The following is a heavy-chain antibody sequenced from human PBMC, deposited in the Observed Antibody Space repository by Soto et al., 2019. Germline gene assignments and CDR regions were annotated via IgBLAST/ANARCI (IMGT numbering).Heavy chain of an antibody. J-gene: IGHJ4*02. CDR2: IYHSGST. CDR1: GGSISSSNW. D-gene: IGHD3-3*01. V-gene: IGHV4-4*02. CDR3: ASSRPQDYDFWSRYYYFDH. Sequence: SETLSLTCTVSGGSISSSNWWSWVRQPPGKGLEWIGQIYHSGSTNYNPSLKSRVTISVDKSKNQFSLKLSSVTAADTAVYYCASSRPQDYDFWSRYYYFDHWGQGTLVTVSS.